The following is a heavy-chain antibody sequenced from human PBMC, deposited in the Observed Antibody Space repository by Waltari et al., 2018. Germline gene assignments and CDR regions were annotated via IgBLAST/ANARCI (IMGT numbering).Heavy chain of an antibody. Sequence: QVQLQESGPGLVKPSETLSLTCTVAGGSISSYYWSWIRQPAGKGLEWIGRIYTSGSTNYNPSLKSRVTMSVDTSKNQFSLKLSSVTAADTAVYYCARDRQRGSSWTRPDDDFDIWGQGTMVTVSS. J-gene: IGHJ3*02. CDR2: IYTSGST. CDR3: ARDRQRGSSWTRPDDDFDI. D-gene: IGHD6-13*01. CDR1: GGSISSYY. V-gene: IGHV4-4*07.